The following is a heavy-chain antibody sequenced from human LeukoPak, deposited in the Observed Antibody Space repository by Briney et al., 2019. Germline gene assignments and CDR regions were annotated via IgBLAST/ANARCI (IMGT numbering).Heavy chain of an antibody. CDR1: GFTFSSYA. V-gene: IGHV3-48*02. D-gene: IGHD1-26*01. CDR2: ITRSSAL. CDR3: ARRERQSGNYYYFDY. Sequence: GRSLRLSCAASGFTFSSYAMHWVRQAPGKGLEWVSYITRSSALHYADSVKGRFTISRDNAKNSLFLQMSSLRDEDTAVYYCARRERQSGNYYYFDYWGQGTLVTVSS. J-gene: IGHJ4*02.